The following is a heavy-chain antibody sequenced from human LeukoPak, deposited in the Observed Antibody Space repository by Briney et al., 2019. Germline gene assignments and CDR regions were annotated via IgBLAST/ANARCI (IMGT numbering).Heavy chain of an antibody. CDR2: IYTSGST. J-gene: IGHJ4*02. D-gene: IGHD3-22*01. Sequence: SETLSLTCTVSGGSISSYYWSWIRQPAGKGLEWIGRIYTSGSTNYNPSLKSRVTMSVGTSKNQFSLKLSSVTAADTAVYYCAKDLYYDSSGYYRDYWGQGTLVTVSS. CDR1: GGSISSYY. V-gene: IGHV4-4*07. CDR3: AKDLYYDSSGYYRDY.